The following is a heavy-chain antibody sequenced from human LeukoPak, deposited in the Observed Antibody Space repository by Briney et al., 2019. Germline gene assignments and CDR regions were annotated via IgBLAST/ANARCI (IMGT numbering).Heavy chain of an antibody. CDR1: GFTFSSYA. CDR2: ISGSGGST. J-gene: IGHJ4*02. D-gene: IGHD6-13*01. V-gene: IGHV3-23*01. Sequence: GGSLRLSCAASGFTFSSYAMSWVRQVPGKGLEWVSAISGSGGSTYYADSVKGRFTISRDNSKNTLYLQMNSLRAEDTAVYYCAKGRGSSWYEDFDYWGQGTLVTISS. CDR3: AKGRGSSWYEDFDY.